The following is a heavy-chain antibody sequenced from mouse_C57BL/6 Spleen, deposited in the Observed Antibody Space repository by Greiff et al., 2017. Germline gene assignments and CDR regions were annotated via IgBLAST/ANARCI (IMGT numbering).Heavy chain of an antibody. CDR3: ARDEDYGDLGFDY. CDR2: ISSGGSYT. Sequence: EVKLVESGGDLVKPGGSLKLSCAASGFTFSSYGMSWVRQTPDKRLEWVATISSGGSYTYYPDSVKGRVTISRDNAKNTLYMQMSSLKSEDTAMYYGARDEDYGDLGFDYWGQGTTLTVSS. D-gene: IGHD2-4*01. CDR1: GFTFSSYG. V-gene: IGHV5-6*01. J-gene: IGHJ2*01.